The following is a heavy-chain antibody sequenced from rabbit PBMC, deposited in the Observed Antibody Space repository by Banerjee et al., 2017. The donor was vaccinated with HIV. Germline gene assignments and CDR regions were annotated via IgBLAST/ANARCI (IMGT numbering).Heavy chain of an antibody. CDR2: IYTGDGPT. J-gene: IGHJ4*01. V-gene: IGHV1S45*01. CDR1: GFSLSGYW. Sequence: QEQLEESGGDLVKPEGSLTLTCTVSGFSLSGYWMSWVRQAPGKGPEWIACIYTGDGPTYYASWVKGRFTISKTSSTTVTLQMTSLTAADTATYFCARDLAGVIGWNFDLWGPGTLVTV. CDR3: ARDLAGVIGWNFDL. D-gene: IGHD4-1*01.